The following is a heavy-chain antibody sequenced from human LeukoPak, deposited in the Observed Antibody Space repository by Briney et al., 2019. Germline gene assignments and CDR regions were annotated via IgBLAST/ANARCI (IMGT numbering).Heavy chain of an antibody. V-gene: IGHV3-43*02. J-gene: IGHJ4*02. Sequence: GGSLRLSCAASGFTFDDYAMHWVRQAPGKGLEWVSLISGDGGSTYYADSVKGRFIISRDNSKNSLYLQMNSLRTEDTALYYCAKDMLLTAMIDYWGQGTLVTVSS. D-gene: IGHD5-18*01. CDR2: ISGDGGST. CDR3: AKDMLLTAMIDY. CDR1: GFTFDDYA.